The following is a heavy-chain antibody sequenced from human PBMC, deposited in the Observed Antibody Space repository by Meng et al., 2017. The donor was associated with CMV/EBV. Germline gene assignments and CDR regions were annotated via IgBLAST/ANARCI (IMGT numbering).Heavy chain of an antibody. CDR1: GFTFSSYG. CDR3: AKDGRYFGVLRFLDEYDY. V-gene: IGHV3-33*06. Sequence: GGSLRLSCAASGFTFSSYGMHWVRQAPGKGLEWVAVIWYDGSNKYYADSVKGRFTISRDNSKSTLYLQMNSLRAEDTAVYYCAKDGRYFGVLRFLDEYDYWGQGTLVTVSS. CDR2: IWYDGSNK. J-gene: IGHJ4*02. D-gene: IGHD3-3*01.